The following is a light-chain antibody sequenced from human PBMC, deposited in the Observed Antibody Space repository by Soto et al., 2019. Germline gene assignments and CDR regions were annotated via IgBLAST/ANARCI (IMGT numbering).Light chain of an antibody. CDR3: QHYNKWST. V-gene: IGKV3-15*01. CDR2: GAS. J-gene: IGKJ5*01. CDR1: QSVSSN. Sequence: EIVMTQSPDTMSKSPGERATLSCRASQSVSSNLAWYQQRPGQAPRLLISGASTRATDVPARFTGSGSGTEFTLTISGLQSEDFAVYYCQHYNKWSTFGPGTRLEIK.